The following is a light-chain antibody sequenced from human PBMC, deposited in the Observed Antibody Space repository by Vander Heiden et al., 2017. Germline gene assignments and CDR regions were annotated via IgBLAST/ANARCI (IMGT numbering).Light chain of an antibody. CDR3: QKYNSAPWNT. Sequence: DIQMTQSPSSLSASVRDRDTIPGRASQGISNYLAWYQQKPGKGPKLLIYGASTWQTGVPSRFSGSGSGTDFTLTISSLQPEDVAAYYCQKYNSAPWNTFGGGTKVEIK. CDR1: QGISNY. J-gene: IGKJ4*01. CDR2: GAS. V-gene: IGKV1-27*01.